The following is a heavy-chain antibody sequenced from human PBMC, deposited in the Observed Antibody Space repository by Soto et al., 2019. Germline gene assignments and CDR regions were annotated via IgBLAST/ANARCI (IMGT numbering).Heavy chain of an antibody. Sequence: ASVKVSCKTSGYTFTIYAIHWVRQAPGQRLEWMGWINAGNGNTKYSQKFQGRVTITRDTSASTAYMELSSLRSEDTAVYYCARGSGYYYWDDYWGQGTLVTVSS. CDR3: ARGSGYYYWDDY. D-gene: IGHD3-22*01. J-gene: IGHJ4*02. CDR1: GYTFTIYA. V-gene: IGHV1-3*01. CDR2: INAGNGNT.